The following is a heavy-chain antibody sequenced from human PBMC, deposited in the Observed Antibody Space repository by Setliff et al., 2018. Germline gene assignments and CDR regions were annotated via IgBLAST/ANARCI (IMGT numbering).Heavy chain of an antibody. J-gene: IGHJ3*02. CDR3: ATNLNSGSLTPDAFDI. D-gene: IGHD1-26*01. CDR2: INPNSGGT. V-gene: IGHV1-2*06. Sequence: ASVKVSCKASGYTFTGYYMHWVRQAPGQGLEWMGRINPNSGGTNYAQKFQGRVTMTEDTSTDTAYMELSSLRSEDTAVYYCATNLNSGSLTPDAFDIWGQGTMVTVSS. CDR1: GYTFTGYY.